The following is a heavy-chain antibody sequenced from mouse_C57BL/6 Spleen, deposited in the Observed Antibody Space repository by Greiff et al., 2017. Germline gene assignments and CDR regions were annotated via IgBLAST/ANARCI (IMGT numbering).Heavy chain of an antibody. J-gene: IGHJ1*03. Sequence: EVQGVESGGGLVKPGGSLKLSCAASGFTFSSYAMSWVRQTPEKRLEWVATISDGGSYTYYPDNVKGRFTISRDNAKNNPYLQMSHLKSEDTAMYYCARDGGVITTAGWYFDVWGTGTTVTVSS. CDR1: GFTFSSYA. D-gene: IGHD1-1*01. V-gene: IGHV5-4*01. CDR2: ISDGGSYT. CDR3: ARDGGVITTAGWYFDV.